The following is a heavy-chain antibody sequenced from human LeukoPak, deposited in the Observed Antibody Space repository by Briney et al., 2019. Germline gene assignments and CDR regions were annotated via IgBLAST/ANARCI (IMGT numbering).Heavy chain of an antibody. CDR1: EFSFANYE. D-gene: IGHD6-13*01. CDR3: LLTGYSRTWTPDYHYMDV. V-gene: IGHV3-48*03. CDR2: ISSSGNTI. Sequence: GGSLRLSCAASEFSFANYEMNWVRQAPGKGLEWISHISSSGNTIYYADSVKGRFTISRDNARNSLYLQMNSLRVEDTAVYHCLLTGYSRTWTPDYHYMDVWGKGTTVTISS. J-gene: IGHJ6*03.